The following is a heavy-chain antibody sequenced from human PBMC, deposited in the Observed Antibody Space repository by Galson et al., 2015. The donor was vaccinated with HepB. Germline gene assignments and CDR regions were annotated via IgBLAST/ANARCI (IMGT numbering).Heavy chain of an antibody. Sequence: SLRLSCAASGFTVSSNYMSWVRQAPGKGLEWVSVIYTGGDTFYADSVKGRFTISRDNSKNTLYLQMNSLGAEDTALYYCARGRTHDYGDYFDCWGQGTLVTVSS. V-gene: IGHV3-53*01. CDR2: IYTGGDT. J-gene: IGHJ4*02. D-gene: IGHD4-17*01. CDR1: GFTVSSNY. CDR3: ARGRTHDYGDYFDC.